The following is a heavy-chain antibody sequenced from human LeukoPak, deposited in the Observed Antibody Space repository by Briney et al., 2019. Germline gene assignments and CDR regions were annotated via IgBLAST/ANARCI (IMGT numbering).Heavy chain of an antibody. D-gene: IGHD3-10*01. Sequence: GGSLRLSCAASGFTFSSYSMNWVRQAPGKGLEWVSSISSSSSYIYYADSVKGRFTISRDNAKNSLYLQMNSLRAEDTAVYYCARGLYGSGSYFSRRVLYFDYWGQGTLVTVSS. V-gene: IGHV3-21*01. CDR2: ISSSSSYI. J-gene: IGHJ4*02. CDR3: ARGLYGSGSYFSRRVLYFDY. CDR1: GFTFSSYS.